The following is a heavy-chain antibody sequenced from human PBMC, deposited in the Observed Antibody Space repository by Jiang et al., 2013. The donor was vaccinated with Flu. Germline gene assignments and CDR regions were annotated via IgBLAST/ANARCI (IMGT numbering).Heavy chain of an antibody. V-gene: IGHV4-34*01. CDR1: GGSFSGYY. Sequence: LLKPSETLSLTCAVYGGSFSGYYWTWLRQPPGKGLEWIGEINHSGGTNYSPSLKSRVTISVDTSKNQFSLKLSSVTAADTAVYYCARSLLHTVIPFDYWGQGTLVTVSS. CDR3: ARSLLHTVIPFDY. D-gene: IGHD5-18*01. CDR2: INHSGGT. J-gene: IGHJ4*02.